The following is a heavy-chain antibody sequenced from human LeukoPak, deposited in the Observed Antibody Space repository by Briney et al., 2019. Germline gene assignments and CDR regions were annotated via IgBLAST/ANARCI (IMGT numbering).Heavy chain of an antibody. CDR1: GGTFSSYT. D-gene: IGHD4-17*01. CDR2: IVPIFSIT. V-gene: IGHV1-69*04. J-gene: IGHJ4*02. CDR3: ARDLNGDYVRYFDY. Sequence: SVKVSCKASGGTFSSYTISWVRQAPGQGLEWMGRIVPIFSITNYAQKFQGRVTITADKSTSTAYMELSSLRSEDTAVYYCARDLNGDYVRYFDYWGQGTLVTVSS.